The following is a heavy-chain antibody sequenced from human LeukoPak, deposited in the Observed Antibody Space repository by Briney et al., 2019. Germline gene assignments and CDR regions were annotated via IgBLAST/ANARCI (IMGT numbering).Heavy chain of an antibody. Sequence: GGSLRLSCAASRFTFSSYWMSWVRQAPGKGLEWVANIKQDGSEKYYVDSVKGRFTISRDNAKNSLYLQMNSLRAEDTAVYYCARGGSHWGQGALVTVSS. CDR2: IKQDGSEK. CDR1: RFTFSSYW. J-gene: IGHJ4*02. CDR3: ARGGSH. D-gene: IGHD3-16*01. V-gene: IGHV3-7*01.